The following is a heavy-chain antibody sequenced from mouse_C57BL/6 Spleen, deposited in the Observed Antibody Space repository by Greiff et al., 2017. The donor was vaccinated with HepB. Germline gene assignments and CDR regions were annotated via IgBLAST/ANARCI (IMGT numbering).Heavy chain of an antibody. CDR1: GYSFTGYY. Sequence: EVQLQQSGPELVKPGASVKISCKASGYSFTGYYMNWVKQSPEKSLEWIGEINPSTGGTTYNQKFKAKATLTVDKSSSTAYMQLKSLTYDDSAVYYCAKNYYGSSYGGYFDVWGTGTTVTVSS. CDR3: AKNYYGSSYGGYFDV. V-gene: IGHV1-42*01. CDR2: INPSTGGT. J-gene: IGHJ1*03. D-gene: IGHD1-1*01.